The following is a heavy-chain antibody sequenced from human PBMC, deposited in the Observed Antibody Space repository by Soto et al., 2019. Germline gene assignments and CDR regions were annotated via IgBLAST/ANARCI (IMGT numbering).Heavy chain of an antibody. CDR1: GYTFTNFG. J-gene: IGHJ4*02. V-gene: IGHV1-18*01. Sequence: QVQLVQSGAEVKKPGASVKVSCKTSGYTFTNFGISWVRQAPGQGLEWMGWISTYNGNTNYAQKFQGSVTMTTDTATRTAYMERRSLRADDTAVYYCARGVTPIDYWGQGTLVTVSS. D-gene: IGHD2-21*02. CDR3: ARGVTPIDY. CDR2: ISTYNGNT.